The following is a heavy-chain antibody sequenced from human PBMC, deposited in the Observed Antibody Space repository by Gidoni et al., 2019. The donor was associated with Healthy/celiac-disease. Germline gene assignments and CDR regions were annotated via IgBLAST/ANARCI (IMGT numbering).Heavy chain of an antibody. CDR1: GGPIISSNW. D-gene: IGHD6-19*01. CDR2: IYHSGST. V-gene: IGHV4-4*02. Sequence: VQLQEPGPGLVKPSGTLPLTCAASGGPIISSNWLSCVRQPPGKGLEWIGEIYHSGSTHYNPSLKSRVTISVDKSQNQFSLKLSSVTAADRAVYYCARDGVDSSGWSVWFDPWGQGTLVTVSS. CDR3: ARDGVDSSGWSVWFDP. J-gene: IGHJ5*02.